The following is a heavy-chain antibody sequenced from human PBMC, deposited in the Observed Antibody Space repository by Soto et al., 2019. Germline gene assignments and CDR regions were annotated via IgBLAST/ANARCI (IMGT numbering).Heavy chain of an antibody. CDR3: ARASSYGSDV. V-gene: IGHV4-59*01. Sequence: SETLSLTCTVSAGSLSSYYWSWIRQPPGKGLEWIGYIYYSGSTNYNPSLKSRVTISVDTSKNQLSLKLSSVTAADTAVYYCARASSYGSDVWGQGTTVTVSS. J-gene: IGHJ6*02. CDR1: AGSLSSYY. CDR2: IYYSGST. D-gene: IGHD5-18*01.